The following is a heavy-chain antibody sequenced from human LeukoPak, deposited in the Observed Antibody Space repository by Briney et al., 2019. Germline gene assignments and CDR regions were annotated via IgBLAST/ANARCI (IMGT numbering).Heavy chain of an antibody. Sequence: PGGSLRLSCAASGFTVSSNYMSWVRQAPGKGLERVSVIYSGGSTYYADSVKGRFTISRDNSKNTLYLQMNSLRAEDTAVYYCARELTRSSGLGAFDIWGQGTMVTVSS. CDR3: ARELTRSSGLGAFDI. CDR2: IYSGGST. V-gene: IGHV3-53*01. CDR1: GFTVSSNY. J-gene: IGHJ3*02. D-gene: IGHD3-22*01.